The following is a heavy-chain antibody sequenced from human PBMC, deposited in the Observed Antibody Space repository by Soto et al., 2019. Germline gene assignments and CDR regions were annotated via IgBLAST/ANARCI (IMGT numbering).Heavy chain of an antibody. Sequence: SETLSLTCTFSVGSISSSSYYCGWIRQPPWKGLEWIGSIYYSGSTYYNPSLKSRVTISVDTSKNQFSLKLSSVTAADTAVYYCARQGITIFGVDELNWFEPWGQGTLVSVSS. V-gene: IGHV4-39*01. D-gene: IGHD3-3*01. J-gene: IGHJ5*02. CDR1: VGSISSSSYY. CDR3: ARQGITIFGVDELNWFEP. CDR2: IYYSGST.